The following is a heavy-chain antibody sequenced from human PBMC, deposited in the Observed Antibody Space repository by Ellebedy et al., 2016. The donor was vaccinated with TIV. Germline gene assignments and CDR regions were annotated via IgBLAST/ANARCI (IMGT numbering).Heavy chain of an antibody. J-gene: IGHJ3*02. CDR3: ARDQRQWLIDAFDI. V-gene: IGHV1-18*01. D-gene: IGHD6-19*01. CDR2: ISPYNSVT. Sequence: ASVKVSXKASSYSFIKHRISWVRQAPGQGLEWMGWISPYNSVTDYAQKFQGRVSMTIDTSTSTAYMELRSLTSDDTAVYYCARDQRQWLIDAFDIWGQGTKVTVSS. CDR1: SYSFIKHR.